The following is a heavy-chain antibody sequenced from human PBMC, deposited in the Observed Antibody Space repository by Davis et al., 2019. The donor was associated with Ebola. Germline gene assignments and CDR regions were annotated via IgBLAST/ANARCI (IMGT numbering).Heavy chain of an antibody. Sequence: AASVKVSCKASGGTFSSYAISWVRQAPGQGLEWMGRIIPILGIANYAQKFQGRVTITADKSTSTAYMALSSLRSEDTAVYYCARDRGGSFDPTGYFDYWGQGTLVTVSS. CDR2: IIPILGIA. V-gene: IGHV1-69*04. CDR3: ARDRGGSFDPTGYFDY. J-gene: IGHJ4*02. D-gene: IGHD1-26*01. CDR1: GGTFSSYA.